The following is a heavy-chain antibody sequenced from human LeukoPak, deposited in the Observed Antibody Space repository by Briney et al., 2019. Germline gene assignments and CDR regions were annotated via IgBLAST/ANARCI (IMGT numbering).Heavy chain of an antibody. CDR1: GFTFSSFW. D-gene: IGHD2-2*02. Sequence: GGSLRLSCAASGFTFSSFWMSWVRQAPGKGLEWVANIKQDGSEKNYVDSVKGRFTISRDNTKNSLYLQMNSLGAEDTAVYYCARVYSERWLPYHFDYWGQGSLVTVSS. CDR2: IKQDGSEK. J-gene: IGHJ4*02. CDR3: ARVYSERWLPYHFDY. V-gene: IGHV3-7*01.